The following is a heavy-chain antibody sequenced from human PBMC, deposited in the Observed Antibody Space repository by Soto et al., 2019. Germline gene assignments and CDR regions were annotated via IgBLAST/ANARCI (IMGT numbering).Heavy chain of an antibody. CDR2: ISGSGGST. CDR3: AKDQGSSWYEIDY. Sequence: GGSLRLSCAASGFTFSSYSMNWVRQAPGKGLEWVPTISGSGGSTYYADSVKGRFTISRDNSKNTLYLQMNSLRAEDTAVYYCAKDQGSSWYEIDYWGQGTLVTVSS. J-gene: IGHJ4*02. CDR1: GFTFSSYS. V-gene: IGHV3-23*01. D-gene: IGHD6-13*01.